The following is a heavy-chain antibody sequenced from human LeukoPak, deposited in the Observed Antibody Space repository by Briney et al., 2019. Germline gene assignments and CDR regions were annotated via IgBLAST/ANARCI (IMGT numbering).Heavy chain of an antibody. CDR1: GYTFTSYG. J-gene: IGHJ4*02. V-gene: IGHV1-18*01. Sequence: ASVKVSCKASGYTFTSYGTSWVRQAPGQGLEWMGWISAYNGNTNYAQKLQGRVTMTTDTSTSTAYMELGSLRSDDTAVYYCAREGVLGDSSGYDFDYWGQGTLVTVSS. D-gene: IGHD3-22*01. CDR3: AREGVLGDSSGYDFDY. CDR2: ISAYNGNT.